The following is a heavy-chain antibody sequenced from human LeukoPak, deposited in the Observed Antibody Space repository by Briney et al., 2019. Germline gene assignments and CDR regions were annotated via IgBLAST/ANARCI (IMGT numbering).Heavy chain of an antibody. CDR3: ASCRGGDCYTQGYYYYNMDV. D-gene: IGHD2-21*02. V-gene: IGHV1-69*05. CDR2: LISIFGTH. CDR1: GGTFSSYA. J-gene: IGHJ6*03. Sequence: GASVKVSCKACGGTFSSYAISWVRQAPGQGLEWMGGLISIFGTHNYAKKFQGRVTITTDESTSTAYMELSSLRSEDTAVYYCASCRGGDCYTQGYYYYNMDVWGKGTTVTVSS.